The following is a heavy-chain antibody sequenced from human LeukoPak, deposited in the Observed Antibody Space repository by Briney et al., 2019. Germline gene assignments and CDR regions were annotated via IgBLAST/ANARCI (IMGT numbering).Heavy chain of an antibody. J-gene: IGHJ5*02. V-gene: IGHV4-59*01. D-gene: IGHD2-2*01. Sequence: PSETLSLTCTVSGGSISSYYWSWMRQRPGKGLEWIGYIYYSGSTNYNPSLKSRVTISVDTSKNQFSLKLSSVTAADTAVYYCARVRSTSWPLPYNWFDPWGQGTLVTVS. CDR1: GGSISSYY. CDR2: IYYSGST. CDR3: ARVRSTSWPLPYNWFDP.